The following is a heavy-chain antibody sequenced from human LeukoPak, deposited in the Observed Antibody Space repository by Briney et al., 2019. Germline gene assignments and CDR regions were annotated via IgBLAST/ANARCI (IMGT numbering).Heavy chain of an antibody. D-gene: IGHD3-10*01. CDR2: IIPIFGTA. Sequence: SVKVSCKASGGTFSSYAISWVRQAPGQGLEWMGGIIPIFGTANYAQKFQGRVTITADESTSTAYMELSSLRSEDTAVYYCARCRGFGELLPRSSWYYYYMDVWGKGPRSPSP. CDR1: GGTFSSYA. CDR3: ARCRGFGELLPRSSWYYYYMDV. J-gene: IGHJ6*03. V-gene: IGHV1-69*13.